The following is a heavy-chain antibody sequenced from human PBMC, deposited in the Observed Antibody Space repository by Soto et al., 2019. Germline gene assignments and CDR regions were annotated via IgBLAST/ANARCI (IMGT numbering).Heavy chain of an antibody. V-gene: IGHV1-69*01. D-gene: IGHD5-12*01. Sequence: QVQLVQSGAEVQKPGSSVKVSCKASGGTFSSYAISWVRQAPGQGLEWMGGIIPIFGTANYAQKFQGRVTITADESTSTAYMELSSLRSEETAMYYCAREAFTHSGDDSAYYYYGMDVWGQGTTVTVSS. CDR2: IIPIFGTA. J-gene: IGHJ6*02. CDR3: AREAFTHSGDDSAYYYYGMDV. CDR1: GGTFSSYA.